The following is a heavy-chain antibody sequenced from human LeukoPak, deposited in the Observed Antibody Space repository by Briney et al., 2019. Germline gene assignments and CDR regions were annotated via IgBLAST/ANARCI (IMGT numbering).Heavy chain of an antibody. J-gene: IGHJ5*02. D-gene: IGHD3-3*01. CDR1: GDSVSSNNYY. CDR3: ARDKGLDYDFWSGYYEEGMFDP. CDR2: IYTSGST. Sequence: PSETLSLTCTVSGDSVSSNNYYWSWIRQPAEKGLEWIGRIYTSGSTNYNPSLKSRVTMSVDTSKNQFSLKLSSVTAADTAVYYCARDKGLDYDFWSGYYEEGMFDPWGQGTLVTVSS. V-gene: IGHV4-61*02.